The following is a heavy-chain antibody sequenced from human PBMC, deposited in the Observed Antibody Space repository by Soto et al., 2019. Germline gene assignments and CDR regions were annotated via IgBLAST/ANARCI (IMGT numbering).Heavy chain of an antibody. CDR2: ISGAGDST. D-gene: IGHD1-7*01. CDR1: GFSFSDYA. J-gene: IGHJ4*02. Sequence: EVQLLESGGGLVQPGGSLRLACAASGFSFSDYAMTWVRQAPGKGLDWVSTISGAGDSTYYADSVKGRFTISRDNSKSTLYLQMNNLRAEDTAIYYCAKRSVSGTYSPFDYWGQGTLVTVSS. CDR3: AKRSVSGTYSPFDY. V-gene: IGHV3-23*01.